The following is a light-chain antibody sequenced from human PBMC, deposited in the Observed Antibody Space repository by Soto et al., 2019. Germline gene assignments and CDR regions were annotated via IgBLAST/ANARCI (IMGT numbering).Light chain of an antibody. Sequence: QLVLAQSPFASASLGASVKLTCTLSSGHSTYAIAWHQQQPEKGPRYLMKLNSDGSHTKGDGIPERFSGSSSGAERYLSISSLQSEDEADYYCQSWDTGIHRVFGGGTKLTVL. V-gene: IGLV4-69*01. CDR3: QSWDTGIHRV. J-gene: IGLJ2*01. CDR2: LNSDGSH. CDR1: SGHSTYA.